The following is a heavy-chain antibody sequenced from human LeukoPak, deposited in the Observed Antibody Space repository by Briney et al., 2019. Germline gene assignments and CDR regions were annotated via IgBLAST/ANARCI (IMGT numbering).Heavy chain of an antibody. CDR2: TNRDGSEK. V-gene: IGHV3-7*01. Sequence: GGSLRLSCAASEFTFTNFCMSWVRQAPGKGLEWVSNTNRDGSEKYYVDSVKGRVTISRDNAMNFLYLRLNSLRVDDTAVYYCARDSASCRGCAFDIWGQGTVVSVSS. D-gene: IGHD2-2*01. CDR3: ARDSASCRGCAFDI. J-gene: IGHJ3*02. CDR1: EFTFTNFC.